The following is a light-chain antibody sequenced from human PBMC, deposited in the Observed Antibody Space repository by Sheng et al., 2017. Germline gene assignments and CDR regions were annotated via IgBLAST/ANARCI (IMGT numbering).Light chain of an antibody. CDR3: SSYAGSNNPVV. Sequence: QSALTQPPSASGSPGQSVTISCTGTNSDVGGYNRVSWYQQHPGKAPKLMIYEVSQRPSGVPDRFSGSKSGSTASLTVSGLQADDEADYYCSSYAGSNNPVVFGTGTKVTVL. CDR2: EVS. V-gene: IGLV2-8*01. J-gene: IGLJ1*01. CDR1: NSDVGGYNR.